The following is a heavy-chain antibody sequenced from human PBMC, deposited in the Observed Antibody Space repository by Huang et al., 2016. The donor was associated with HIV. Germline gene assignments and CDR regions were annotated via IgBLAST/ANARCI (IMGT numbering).Heavy chain of an antibody. D-gene: IGHD3-9*01. CDR2: IDPGDSKT. Sequence: EVHLVQSGAEVRKPGESLKISCEVSGYNFVKYWIGWVRQVPGKGLEWVGIIDPGDSKTRYSPSFEGQVTISVDKSINTTYLQGRSLEASDTAIYYCARPFYFDTSGPQTGGYFDLWGRGALVTVSS. J-gene: IGHJ2*01. CDR3: ARPFYFDTSGPQTGGYFDL. V-gene: IGHV5-51*01. CDR1: GYNFVKYW.